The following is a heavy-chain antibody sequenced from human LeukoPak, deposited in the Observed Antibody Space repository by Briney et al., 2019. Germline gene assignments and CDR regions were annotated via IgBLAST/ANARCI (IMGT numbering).Heavy chain of an antibody. J-gene: IGHJ1*01. D-gene: IGHD2-2*01. CDR3: TREVDFQH. V-gene: IGHV3-49*04. CDR1: GFTVGDYA. Sequence: GGSLRLACTAAGFTVGDYAMSWVRQPPGKGLEWVGFIRSKAYGGTTEYAASVKGRFTISRDDSKSIAYLQMNSLKTEDTAVYYCTREVDFQHWGQGTLVTVSS. CDR2: IRSKAYGGTT.